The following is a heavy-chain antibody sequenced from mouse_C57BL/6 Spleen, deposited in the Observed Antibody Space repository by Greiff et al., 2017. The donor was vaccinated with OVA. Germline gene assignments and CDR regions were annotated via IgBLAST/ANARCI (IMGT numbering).Heavy chain of an antibody. V-gene: IGHV1-82*01. J-gene: IGHJ3*01. CDR2: IYPGDGDT. Sequence: VQLQQSGPELVKPGASVKISCKASGYAFSSSWMNWVKQRPGKGLEWIGRIYPGDGDTNYNGKFKGKATLTADKSSSTAYMQLSSLTSEDSAVYFCARSTYYSNYGWCAYWGQGTLVTVSA. CDR1: GYAFSSSW. CDR3: ARSTYYSNYGWCAY. D-gene: IGHD2-5*01.